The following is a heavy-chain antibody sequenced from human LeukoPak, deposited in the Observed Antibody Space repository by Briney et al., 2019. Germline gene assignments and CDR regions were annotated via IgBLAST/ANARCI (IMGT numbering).Heavy chain of an antibody. Sequence: ASVPVSCKASGYAFTAYYMHWVRQAPGHGLEWMGWINPSSGGSNYAQKFQGRVTMTRDTSIATAYMELSRLTSDDTAVYYCATDWGAARIFDHWGLGTLVTVSS. CDR1: GYAFTAYY. D-gene: IGHD2-15*01. CDR3: ATDWGAARIFDH. J-gene: IGHJ4*02. V-gene: IGHV1-2*02. CDR2: INPSSGGS.